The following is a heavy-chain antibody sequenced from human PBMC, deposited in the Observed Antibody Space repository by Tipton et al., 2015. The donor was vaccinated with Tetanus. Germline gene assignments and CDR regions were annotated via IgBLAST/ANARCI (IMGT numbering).Heavy chain of an antibody. D-gene: IGHD6-19*01. CDR2: VHPRGST. CDR1: GGSMSGSGHY. CDR3: ARPIKQWLVPVDS. J-gene: IGHJ4*02. V-gene: IGHV4-39*06. Sequence: TLSLTFIVSGGSMSGSGHYGAWVRQSPGKGLEWIGEVHPRGSTNYNPSLKSRVTISLDTSKTHFHLNLSSVTAADTAVYYCARPIKQWLVPVDSWGQGTLVTVSS.